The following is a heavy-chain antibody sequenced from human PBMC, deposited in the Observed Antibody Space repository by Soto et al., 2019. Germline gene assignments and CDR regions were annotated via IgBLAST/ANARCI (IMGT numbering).Heavy chain of an antibody. Sequence: GGSLRLSCAASGFTFSSYAMRWVRQAPGKGLEWVSAISGSGGSTYYADSVKGRFTISRDNSKNTLYLQMNSLRAEDTAVYYCAKDFYGSGGYYYYGMDVWGQGTTVTVSS. J-gene: IGHJ6*02. V-gene: IGHV3-23*01. D-gene: IGHD3-10*01. CDR2: ISGSGGST. CDR1: GFTFSSYA. CDR3: AKDFYGSGGYYYYGMDV.